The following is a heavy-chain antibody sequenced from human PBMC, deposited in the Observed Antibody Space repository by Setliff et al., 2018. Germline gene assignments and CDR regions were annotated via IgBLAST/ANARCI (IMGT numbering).Heavy chain of an antibody. D-gene: IGHD3-16*01. CDR2: VNSDGSST. J-gene: IGHJ4*02. Sequence: LRLSCAASGFTFVNYWMHWVRQAPGKGLVWVSRVNSDGSSTIYADSVKGRFNISRDNAKNTLYLQMNSLRAEDTAVYYCARDSKYYDMWGQGTLVTVSS. CDR3: ARDSKYYDM. CDR1: GFTFVNYW. V-gene: IGHV3-74*01.